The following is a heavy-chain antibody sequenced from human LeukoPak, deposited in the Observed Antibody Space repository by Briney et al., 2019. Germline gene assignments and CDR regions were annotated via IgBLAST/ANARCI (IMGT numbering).Heavy chain of an antibody. CDR1: GYTFTSYG. D-gene: IGHD6-13*01. CDR2: INPSGGST. CDR3: ARSSTLGNYFDY. J-gene: IGHJ4*02. V-gene: IGHV1-46*01. Sequence: ASVKVSCKASGYTFTSYGISWVRQAPGQGLEWMGIINPSGGSTSYAQKFQGRVTLTRDTSTSTVYMELSSLRSEDTAVYYCARSSTLGNYFDYWGQGTLVTVSS.